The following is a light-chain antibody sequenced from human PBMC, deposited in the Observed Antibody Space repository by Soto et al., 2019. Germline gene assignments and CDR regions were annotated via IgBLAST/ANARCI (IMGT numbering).Light chain of an antibody. CDR3: QQYGGSFLT. CDR2: AAS. Sequence: EIVLTQSPGTLSLSPGERATLSCRASQSVDSNYLARYQQNPGQAPRLLIYAASSRATGIPDRFSGGGSGTDFTLTISRLEPEDFAVYYCQQYGGSFLTFGQGTRLEIK. CDR1: QSVDSNY. J-gene: IGKJ5*01. V-gene: IGKV3-20*01.